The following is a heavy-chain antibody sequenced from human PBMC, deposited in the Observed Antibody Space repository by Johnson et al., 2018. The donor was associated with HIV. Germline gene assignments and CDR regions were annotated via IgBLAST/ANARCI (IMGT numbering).Heavy chain of an antibody. Sequence: QVQLVESGGGVVQPGRSLRLSCAASGFTFSSYAMHWVRQAPGKGLEWVAVISYDGSDKDYADSVKGRFTISRDSSKNTLYVQMNSLRAEDTAVYYCARGIQPDAFDIWGQGTMVTVSS. CDR3: ARGIQPDAFDI. CDR2: ISYDGSDK. CDR1: GFTFSSYA. V-gene: IGHV3-30*14. D-gene: IGHD2-2*01. J-gene: IGHJ3*02.